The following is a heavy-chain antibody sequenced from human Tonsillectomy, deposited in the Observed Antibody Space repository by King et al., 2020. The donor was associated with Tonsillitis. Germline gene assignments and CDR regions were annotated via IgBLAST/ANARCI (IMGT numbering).Heavy chain of an antibody. CDR3: AKDGIGLSYWYFDL. Sequence: VQLVESGGGVVQPGRSLRLSCAASGFMFSNNGMHWVRQAPGKGLEWVALIAYDASYENYADSVKGRFTISRDNSKNTLYLEMNSLRVEDTAVYYCAKDGIGLSYWYFDLWGRGTLVTVSS. CDR2: IAYDASYE. V-gene: IGHV3-30*18. J-gene: IGHJ2*01. D-gene: IGHD3-16*01. CDR1: GFMFSNNG.